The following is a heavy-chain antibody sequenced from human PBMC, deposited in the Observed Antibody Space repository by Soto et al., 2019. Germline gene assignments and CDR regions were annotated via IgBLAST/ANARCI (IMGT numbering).Heavy chain of an antibody. D-gene: IGHD2-2*01. Sequence: SVKVSCKASVGTFSNYAISWVRQAPGQGLEWMGGIIPIFNTANYAQKFQGRVTITADKSTSTADMELSSRRSEDTAVYYCARGFAVPAGHRYYYFGMDVWGHGTTVTDSS. CDR2: IIPIFNTA. CDR3: ARGFAVPAGHRYYYFGMDV. V-gene: IGHV1-69*06. CDR1: VGTFSNYA. J-gene: IGHJ6*02.